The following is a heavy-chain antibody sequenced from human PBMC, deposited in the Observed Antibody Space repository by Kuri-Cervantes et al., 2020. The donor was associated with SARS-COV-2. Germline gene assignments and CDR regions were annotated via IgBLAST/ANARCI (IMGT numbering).Heavy chain of an antibody. CDR3: AKDPGTMARGHYYYGMDV. J-gene: IGHJ6*02. Sequence: GGSLRLSCAASGFTFSNYGMHWVRQAPGKGLEWVAVISNNGSNEYYAGSEKGRFTISRDNSKNTLSLKVNSMRTEDTSVYYCAKDPGTMARGHYYYGMDVWGQGTTVTVSS. CDR2: ISNNGSNE. CDR1: GFTFSNYG. V-gene: IGHV3-30*18. D-gene: IGHD3-10*01.